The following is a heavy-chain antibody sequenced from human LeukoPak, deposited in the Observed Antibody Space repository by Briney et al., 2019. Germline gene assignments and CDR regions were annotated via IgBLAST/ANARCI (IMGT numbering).Heavy chain of an antibody. J-gene: IGHJ5*02. Sequence: GGSLRLSCAASGFTVSSNYMSWVRQAPGKGLEWVSVIYSGGSTFYADSVKGRFTISRDNSKNTLYLQMNSLRAEDTAVYYCARTLSSEIVVVTNWFDPWGQGTLVTVSS. CDR1: GFTVSSNY. CDR2: IYSGGST. V-gene: IGHV3-53*01. CDR3: ARTLSSEIVVVTNWFDP. D-gene: IGHD3-22*01.